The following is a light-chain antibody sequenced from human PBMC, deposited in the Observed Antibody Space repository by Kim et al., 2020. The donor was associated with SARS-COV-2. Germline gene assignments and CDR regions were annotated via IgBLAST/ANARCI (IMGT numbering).Light chain of an antibody. CDR3: QVWDSSSDHVV. CDR2: YDS. J-gene: IGLJ2*01. CDR1: NIGSKS. V-gene: IGLV3-21*04. Sequence: AKGKTARITCGGNNIGSKSVHWYQQKPGKAPVLVIYYDSDRPSGIPERFSGSNSGNTATLTISRVEAGDEADYYCQVWDSSSDHVVFGGGTQLTVL.